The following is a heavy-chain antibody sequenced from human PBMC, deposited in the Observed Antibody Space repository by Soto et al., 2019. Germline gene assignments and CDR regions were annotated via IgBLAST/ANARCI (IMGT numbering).Heavy chain of an antibody. J-gene: IGHJ5*02. Sequence: QVQLVQSGAEVKQPGSSVKVSCKASRGTFGRFSISWVRQAPGQGLEWMGGIIPVFGTANYPQKFQGRVTITADESSSVGYMELRSLRSDDTAFYFCARGAAFGEKFDPWGQGTLVIVSS. CDR1: RGTFGRFS. CDR3: ARGAAFGEKFDP. D-gene: IGHD3-10*01. CDR2: IIPVFGTA. V-gene: IGHV1-69*01.